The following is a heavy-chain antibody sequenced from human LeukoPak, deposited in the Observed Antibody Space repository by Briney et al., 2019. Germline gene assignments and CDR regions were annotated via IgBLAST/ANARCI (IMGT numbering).Heavy chain of an antibody. D-gene: IGHD6-19*01. J-gene: IGHJ6*02. CDR1: GGSFSGYY. CDR3: ARVGTAVAGRYYYYYYGMDV. V-gene: IGHV4-34*01. Sequence: ETLSLTCAVYGGSFSGYYWSWIRQPPGKGLEWIGEINHSGSTNYNPSLKSRVTISVDTSKNQFSLKLSSVTAADTAVYYCARVGTAVAGRYYYYYYGMDVWGQGTTVTVSS. CDR2: INHSGST.